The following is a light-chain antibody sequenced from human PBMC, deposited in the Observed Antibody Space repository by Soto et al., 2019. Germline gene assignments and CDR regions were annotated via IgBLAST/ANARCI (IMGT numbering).Light chain of an antibody. CDR2: GAS. Sequence: EIVLTQSPATLSLSPGERATLSCRASQSVSSNLAWYQQKPGQAPRLLIYGASTRATGIPARFSGSGSGTEFTLTIYSLQSEDFAVYYCQQYNIWPITFGQGTRLEIK. CDR1: QSVSSN. V-gene: IGKV3-15*01. J-gene: IGKJ5*01. CDR3: QQYNIWPIT.